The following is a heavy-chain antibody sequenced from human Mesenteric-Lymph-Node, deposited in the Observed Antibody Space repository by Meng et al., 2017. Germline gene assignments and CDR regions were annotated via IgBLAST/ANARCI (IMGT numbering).Heavy chain of an antibody. CDR2: IYYSGST. Sequence: SETLSLTCSVSGGSISSSSYYWGWIRQPPGKGLEWIGSIYYSGSTYYNPSLKSRVTISVDTSKNQFSLKLSSVTAADTAVYYCASSVYCSSTSCYSSYYYGMDVWGQGNTVNGAS. D-gene: IGHD2-2*01. CDR3: ASSVYCSSTSCYSSYYYGMDV. J-gene: IGHJ6*02. V-gene: IGHV4-39*07. CDR1: GGSISSSSYY.